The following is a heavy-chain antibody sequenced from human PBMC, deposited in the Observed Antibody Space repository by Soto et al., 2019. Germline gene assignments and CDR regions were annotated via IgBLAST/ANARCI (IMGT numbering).Heavy chain of an antibody. CDR2: INWNSGSI. V-gene: IGHV3-9*01. CDR1: GFTFDDYA. CDR3: VKDESINWYSGHFRH. D-gene: IGHD6-13*01. Sequence: GGSLRLSCAASGFTFDDYAMHWVRQVPGKGLEWVSGINWNSGSIGYGDSVKGRFAISRDNAKNSLHLQMNSLSAEDTAFYYCVKDESINWYSGHFRHWGQGTRVTVSA. J-gene: IGHJ1*01.